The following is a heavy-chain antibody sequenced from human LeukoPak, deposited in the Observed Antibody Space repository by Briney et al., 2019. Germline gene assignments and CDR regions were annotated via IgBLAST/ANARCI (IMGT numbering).Heavy chain of an antibody. CDR2: INPNSGGT. Sequence: ASVKVSCKASGYTFTGYYMHWVRQAPGQGLEWMGRINPNSGGTNYAQKFQGRVTMTRDTSISTAYMELSRLRSDDTAVYYCTRDLGSRIQLWLLGYWGQGTLVTVSS. D-gene: IGHD5-18*01. V-gene: IGHV1-2*06. CDR3: TRDLGSRIQLWLLGY. CDR1: GYTFTGYY. J-gene: IGHJ4*02.